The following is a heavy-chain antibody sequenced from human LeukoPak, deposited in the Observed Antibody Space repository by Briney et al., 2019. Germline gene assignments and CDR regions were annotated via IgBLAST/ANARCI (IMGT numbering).Heavy chain of an antibody. V-gene: IGHV3-48*03. CDR2: ISSSGSTI. D-gene: IGHD3-22*01. J-gene: IGHJ4*02. CDR3: ARGGIYDSSGYYPREIDY. CDR1: GFTFSSYE. Sequence: GGSLRLSCAASGFTFSSYEMNWVRQAPGKGLEWVSYISSSGSTIYYADSVKGRFTISRDNSKNTLYLQMNSLRAEDTAVYYCARGGIYDSSGYYPREIDYWGQGTLVTVSS.